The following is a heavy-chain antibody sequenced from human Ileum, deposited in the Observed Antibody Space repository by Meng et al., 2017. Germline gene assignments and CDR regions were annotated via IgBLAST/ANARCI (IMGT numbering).Heavy chain of an antibody. CDR3: ARGVGTDIYYLDY. D-gene: IGHD2-21*02. V-gene: IGHV3-74*01. Sequence: GGSLRLSCAASGFTFSSYWMHWVRQAPGKGLVWVSQINTVGSSTTYADSVKGRFTISRDNAKNTLYLQMNGLRADDTAVYYCARGVGTDIYYLDYWGQGTLVTVSS. J-gene: IGHJ4*02. CDR1: GFTFSSYW. CDR2: INTVGSST.